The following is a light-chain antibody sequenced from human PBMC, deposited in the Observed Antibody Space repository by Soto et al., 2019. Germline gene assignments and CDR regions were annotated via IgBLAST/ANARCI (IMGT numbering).Light chain of an antibody. CDR3: QSYDSSLSGYVV. CDR1: SSNIGAGYD. J-gene: IGLJ2*01. Sequence: QSVLTQPPSVSGAPGQRVTISCTVSSSNIGAGYDVHWYQQLPGTAPKLLIYGHSNRPSGVPDRFSGSKSGTSASLAITGRQAEDEADYYCQSYDSSLSGYVVFGGGTKLTVL. CDR2: GHS. V-gene: IGLV1-40*01.